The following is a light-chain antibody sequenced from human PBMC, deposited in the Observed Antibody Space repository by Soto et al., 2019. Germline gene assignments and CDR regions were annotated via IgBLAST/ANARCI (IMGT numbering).Light chain of an antibody. CDR1: SSDVGNYNL. V-gene: IGLV2-23*02. Sequence: QSALTQPASVSGSPGQSITISCTGTSSDVGNYNLVSWYQQHPGKAPKLMIYTVNKRPSGISSRFSASKSGNTASLTICGLQAEDEADYYCCSFAGSGTFFVFGTGTKLTVL. J-gene: IGLJ1*01. CDR3: CSFAGSGTFFV. CDR2: TVN.